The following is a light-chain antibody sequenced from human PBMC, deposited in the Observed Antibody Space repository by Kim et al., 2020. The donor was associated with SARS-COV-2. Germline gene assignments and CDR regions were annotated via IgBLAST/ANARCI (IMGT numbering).Light chain of an antibody. J-gene: IGKJ2*01. CDR2: AAS. CDR1: EGIGSY. V-gene: IGKV1-16*02. CDR3: QQYKSFPYT. Sequence: SGSVGDRVTITCRASEGIGSYLAWFQQKSGKPPKSLIYAASNLESGVPSKFSGSGSGTDFALTISSLQPDDFATYYCQQYKSFPYTFGQGTKLEI.